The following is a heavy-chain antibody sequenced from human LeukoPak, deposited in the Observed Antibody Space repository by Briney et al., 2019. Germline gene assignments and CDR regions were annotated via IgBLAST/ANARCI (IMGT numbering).Heavy chain of an antibody. J-gene: IGHJ1*01. CDR1: GYTLTELS. V-gene: IGHV1-24*01. D-gene: IGHD5-12*01. Sequence: ASVKVSCKVSGYTLTELSMHWVRQAPGKGLEWMGGFDPEDGETIYAQKFQGRVTMTEDTSTDTAYMELSSLRSEDTAVYYCATDLSGAVATGDWGQGPWSPSPQ. CDR3: ATDLSGAVATGD. CDR2: FDPEDGET.